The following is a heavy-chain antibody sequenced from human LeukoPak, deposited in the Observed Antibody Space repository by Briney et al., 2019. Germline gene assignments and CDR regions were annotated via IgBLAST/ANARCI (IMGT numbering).Heavy chain of an antibody. V-gene: IGHV3-7*01. Sequence: GGSLRLSCAASGFTFSTYWMTWVRQAPGKGPEWVANIKEDGSATYYVDSVKGRFTISRDNAKKSLYLQMNSLRAEDTAVYYCARDSDYGGNSAAFDIWGQGTMVTVSS. J-gene: IGHJ3*02. D-gene: IGHD4-23*01. CDR3: ARDSDYGGNSAAFDI. CDR1: GFTFSTYW. CDR2: IKEDGSAT.